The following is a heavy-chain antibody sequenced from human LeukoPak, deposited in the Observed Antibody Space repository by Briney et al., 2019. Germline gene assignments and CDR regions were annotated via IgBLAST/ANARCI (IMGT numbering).Heavy chain of an antibody. J-gene: IGHJ5*02. Sequence: SETLSLTCAVSGGSISSSNWWSWVRQPPGKGLEWIGEIYHSGSTNYNPSLKSRVTISVDKSKNQFSLELSSVTAADTAVYYCARGRFGGYPTSNWFDPWGQGTLVTVSS. CDR2: IYHSGST. V-gene: IGHV4-4*02. CDR3: ARGRFGGYPTSNWFDP. D-gene: IGHD6-25*01. CDR1: GGSISSSNW.